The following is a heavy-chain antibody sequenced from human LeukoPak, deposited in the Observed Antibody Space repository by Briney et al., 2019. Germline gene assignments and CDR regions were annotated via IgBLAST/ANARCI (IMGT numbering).Heavy chain of an antibody. CDR3: ARETYDSSGCYDY. CDR1: GFTFSDYN. D-gene: IGHD3-22*01. J-gene: IGHJ4*02. Sequence: GGSLRLSCAASGFTFSDYNMRWIRQAPGKGLEWVSSISRSGSTKYYADSVKGRFTISRDNAKNSLFLQMNSLRAEDTAVYYCARETYDSSGCYDYWGQGTLVTVSS. V-gene: IGHV3-11*04. CDR2: ISRSGSTK.